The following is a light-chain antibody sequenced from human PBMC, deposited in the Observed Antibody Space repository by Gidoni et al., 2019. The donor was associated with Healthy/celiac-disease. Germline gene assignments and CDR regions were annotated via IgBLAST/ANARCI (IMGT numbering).Light chain of an antibody. CDR3: QQYGSS. J-gene: IGKJ3*01. Sequence: EIVLTQSPGTLSLSPGERATLSGRASQSFSSSYLAWYQQKPGQAPRLLIYAASSRATGIPDRFSGSGSGTDFTLTISRLEPEDFAVYYCQQYGSSFXPXTKVDIK. V-gene: IGKV3-20*01. CDR2: AAS. CDR1: QSFSSSY.